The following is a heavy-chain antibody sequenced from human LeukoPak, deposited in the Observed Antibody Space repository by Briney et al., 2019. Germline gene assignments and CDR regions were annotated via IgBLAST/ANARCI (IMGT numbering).Heavy chain of an antibody. Sequence: ASVKVSCKASGYTFTSYDINWVRQATGQGLEWMGWMNPNSGNTDYAQKFQGRVTITRNTSISTAYMELSSLRSEDTAVYYCARVGVGATKGDFDYWGQGTLVTVSS. D-gene: IGHD1-26*01. J-gene: IGHJ4*02. CDR3: ARVGVGATKGDFDY. V-gene: IGHV1-8*03. CDR1: GYTFTSYD. CDR2: MNPNSGNT.